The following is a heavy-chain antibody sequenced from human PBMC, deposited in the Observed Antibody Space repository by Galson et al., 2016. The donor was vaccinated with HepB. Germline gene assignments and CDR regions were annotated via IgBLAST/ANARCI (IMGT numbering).Heavy chain of an antibody. J-gene: IGHJ3*01. D-gene: IGHD6-19*01. CDR2: ISSSDGRA. CDR3: AKSQFALPDSGWFNAFDL. Sequence: SLRLSCAASGFTFNTYAMTWVRQAPGKGLEWVSSISSSDGRAWYADSVRGRFTISTDNSKTTLYVQMNSLRVDDSAIYYFAKSQFALPDSGWFNAFDLWGQGTMVTVSS. CDR1: GFTFNTYA. V-gene: IGHV3-23*01.